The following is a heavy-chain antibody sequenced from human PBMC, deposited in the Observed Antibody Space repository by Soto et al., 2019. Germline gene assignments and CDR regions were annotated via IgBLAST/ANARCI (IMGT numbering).Heavy chain of an antibody. Sequence: PGGSLRLSCAASGFTFSSYGMHWVRQAPGKGLEWVAVIWYDGSNKYYADSVKGRFTISRDNSKNTLYLQMNSLRAEDTAVYYCARSHVLLWFGEHYYYYYGTDVWGQGTTVTVSS. D-gene: IGHD3-10*01. CDR3: ARSHVLLWFGEHYYYYYGTDV. CDR2: IWYDGSNK. J-gene: IGHJ6*02. V-gene: IGHV3-33*01. CDR1: GFTFSSYG.